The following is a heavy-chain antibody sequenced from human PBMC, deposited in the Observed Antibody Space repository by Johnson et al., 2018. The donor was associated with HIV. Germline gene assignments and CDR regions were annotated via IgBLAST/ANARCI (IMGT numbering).Heavy chain of an antibody. CDR1: GFTFSDYY. Sequence: QVQLVESGGGLVKPGGSLRLSCAASGFTFSDYYMSWIRQAPGKGLEWVSYISSSGSTIYYADPVKGRFTISRDNGQNLVYLQMNSLRAEDTAVYYWGRGPVDTAMGNDAFDIWGQGTMVTVSS. CDR2: ISSSGSTI. CDR3: GRGPVDTAMGNDAFDI. J-gene: IGHJ3*02. V-gene: IGHV3-11*04. D-gene: IGHD5-18*01.